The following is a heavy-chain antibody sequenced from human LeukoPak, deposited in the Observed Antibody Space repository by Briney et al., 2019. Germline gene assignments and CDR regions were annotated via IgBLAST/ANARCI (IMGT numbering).Heavy chain of an antibody. V-gene: IGHV3-21*01. CDR2: ISSSSSYI. J-gene: IGHJ5*02. Sequence: GGSLRLSCAASGFTFSSYSMNWVRQAPGKGLEWVSSISSSSSYIYYADSVKGRFTISRDNAKNSLYLQMNSLRAEDTAVYYCARGRGYCSSTSCGNWFDPWGQGTLVTVSS. CDR3: ARGRGYCSSTSCGNWFDP. D-gene: IGHD2-2*01. CDR1: GFTFSSYS.